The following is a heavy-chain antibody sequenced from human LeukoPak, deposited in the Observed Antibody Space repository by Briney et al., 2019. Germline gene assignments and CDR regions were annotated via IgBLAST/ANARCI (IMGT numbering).Heavy chain of an antibody. CDR3: ARDLLWFGESAQQGVRFDP. CDR2: ISAYNGNT. V-gene: IGHV1-18*01. D-gene: IGHD3-10*01. J-gene: IGHJ5*02. Sequence: ASVKVSCKASGYTFTSYGISWVRQAPGQGLEWMGWISAYNGNTNYAQKLQGRVTMTTDTSTSTAYMELRSLRSDDTAVYYCARDLLWFGESAQQGVRFDPWGQGTLVTVSS. CDR1: GYTFTSYG.